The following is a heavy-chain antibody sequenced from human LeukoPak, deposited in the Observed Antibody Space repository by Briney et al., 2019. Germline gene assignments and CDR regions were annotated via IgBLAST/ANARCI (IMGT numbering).Heavy chain of an antibody. V-gene: IGHV3-48*04. CDR3: ARDGGFCSGGFCYRLFDP. Sequence: GGSLRLSCAASGFTFSSHNMVWVRQPPGKGLEWISYISDSSITMYYADSVKGRFAISRDNAKNSLYLQMNSLRAEDTAVYYCARDGGFCSGGFCYRLFDPWGQGTLVTVSS. D-gene: IGHD2-15*01. J-gene: IGHJ5*02. CDR2: ISDSSITM. CDR1: GFTFSSHN.